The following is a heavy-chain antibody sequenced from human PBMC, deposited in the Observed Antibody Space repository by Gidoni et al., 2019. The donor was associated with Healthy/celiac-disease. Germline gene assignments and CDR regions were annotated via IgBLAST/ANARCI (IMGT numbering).Heavy chain of an antibody. V-gene: IGHV1-46*01. D-gene: IGHD5-18*01. CDR1: GYTFTSYY. CDR2: MNPSGGST. CDR3: ARDQWIQGVFDY. Sequence: QEQLVQSGAEVTKPGASVEVSCKASGYTFTSYYMHWVRQAPGQGLEWMGIMNPSGGSTSYAQKFQDRVTMTRDTSTSTVYMELSSLRSEDPAVYYCARDQWIQGVFDYWGQGTLVTVSS. J-gene: IGHJ4*02.